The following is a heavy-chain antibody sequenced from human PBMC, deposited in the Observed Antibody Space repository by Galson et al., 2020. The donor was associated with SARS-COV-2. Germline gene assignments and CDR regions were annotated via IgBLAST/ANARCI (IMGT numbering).Heavy chain of an antibody. CDR1: GYTFTGHY. CDR2: ISPNIGVA. J-gene: IGHJ4*02. Sequence: ASVKVSCKASGYTFTGHYIHWVRQAPGQGLEWVGGISPNIGVANYAQTFQGRVTVTLDTSISTAYMELSSLTSDDTDVYYCARPSGYPSGAFDYWGQGTLVTVSS. CDR3: ARPSGYPSGAFDY. D-gene: IGHD5-12*01. V-gene: IGHV1-2*02.